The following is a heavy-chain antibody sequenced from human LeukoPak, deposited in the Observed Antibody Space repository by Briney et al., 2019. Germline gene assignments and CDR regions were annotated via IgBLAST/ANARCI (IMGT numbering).Heavy chain of an antibody. J-gene: IGHJ4*02. Sequence: GESLKISCKGSGYIFTSYWIGWVRQMPGKGLEWMGIIYPGDSDTRYSPSFQGQVTISADKSISTAYLQWSSLKASDTAMYYCARRLTAGLWFGELLFFDYWGQGTLVTVSS. D-gene: IGHD3-10*01. CDR3: ARRLTAGLWFGELLFFDY. V-gene: IGHV5-51*01. CDR1: GYIFTSYW. CDR2: IYPGDSDT.